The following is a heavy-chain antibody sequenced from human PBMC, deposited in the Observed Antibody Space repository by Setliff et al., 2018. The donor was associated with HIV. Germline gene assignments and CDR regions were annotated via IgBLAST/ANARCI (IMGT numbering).Heavy chain of an antibody. D-gene: IGHD5-12*01. CDR3: AKGWLPTDYSFFYMDV. V-gene: IGHV1-18*01. J-gene: IGHJ6*03. CDR2: ISAYNGNT. CDR1: GYTFTSYG. Sequence: GASVKVSCKASGYTFTSYGISWVRQAPGQGLEWMGWISAYNGNTNYAQKLQGRVTMTTDTSTSTAYMELRSLRSDDTAVYYCAKGWLPTDYSFFYMDVWGKGTTVTVSS.